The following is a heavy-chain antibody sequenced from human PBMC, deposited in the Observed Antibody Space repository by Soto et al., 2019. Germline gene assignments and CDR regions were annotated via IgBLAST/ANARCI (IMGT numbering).Heavy chain of an antibody. D-gene: IGHD4-17*01. CDR1: GDSINSYY. CDR3: ARRSDYANPRFDS. J-gene: IGHJ4*02. Sequence: QVQLQESGPGLVKPSETLSLTCTVSGDSINSYYWSWIRQPPGKGLEWIGYIYYTGSTRYSPSLTSLVTISLDPSKNQFSSKLRSVTAPDTAVYYCARRSDYANPRFDSWRQGTLVTVSS. V-gene: IGHV4-59*08. CDR2: IYYTGST.